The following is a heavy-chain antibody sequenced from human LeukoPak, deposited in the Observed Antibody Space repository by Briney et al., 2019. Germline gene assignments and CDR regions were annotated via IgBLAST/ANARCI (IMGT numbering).Heavy chain of an antibody. J-gene: IGHJ3*02. Sequence: GGSLRLSCAASGFTFSDYYMSWIRQAPGKGLEWVAFIRYDGSNKYYADSVKGRFTISRDSSKNTLYLQMNSLRAEDTAVYYCAKDWALGATLAYDAFDIWGQGTMVTVSS. V-gene: IGHV3-30*02. CDR2: IRYDGSNK. CDR3: AKDWALGATLAYDAFDI. D-gene: IGHD1-26*01. CDR1: GFTFSDYY.